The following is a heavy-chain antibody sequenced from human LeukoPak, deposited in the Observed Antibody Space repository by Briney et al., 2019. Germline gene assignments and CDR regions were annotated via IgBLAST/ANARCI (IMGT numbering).Heavy chain of an antibody. V-gene: IGHV4-34*01. D-gene: IGHD3-10*01. CDR1: GGSFSGYY. J-gene: IGHJ6*03. CDR3: ARQGINYYGSGSYYNPRYYYYMDV. CDR2: INHSGST. Sequence: PSETLSLTCAVYGGSFSGYYWSWIRQPPGKGLEWIGEINHSGSTNYNPSLKSRVTISVDTSKNQFSLKLSSVTAADTAVYYCARQGINYYGSGSYYNPRYYYYMDVWGKGTTVTISS.